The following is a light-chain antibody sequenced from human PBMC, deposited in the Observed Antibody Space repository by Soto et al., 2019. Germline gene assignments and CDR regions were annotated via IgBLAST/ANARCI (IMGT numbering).Light chain of an antibody. J-gene: IGKJ1*01. CDR1: RSVLYNSDSKNY. Sequence: DIVMTQPPDSLAVSLGERTTINCKSSRSVLYNSDSKNYLAWYQQKPGQSPTLIISCTSTRELGVPDRFSGSGSGTDFTLTISSLQAEDVAVYYCQQYYSVPPTFGQGTKVEIK. V-gene: IGKV4-1*01. CDR3: QQYYSVPPT. CDR2: CTS.